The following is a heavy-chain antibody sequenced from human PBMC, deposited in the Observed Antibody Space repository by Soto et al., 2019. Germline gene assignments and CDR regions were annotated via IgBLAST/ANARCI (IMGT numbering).Heavy chain of an antibody. D-gene: IGHD6-13*01. CDR3: ARRGYSSSWYYYYYYGMDV. J-gene: IGHJ6*02. Sequence: QVQLVQSGAEVKKPGASVKVSCKASGYTFTSYDINWVRQATGQGLEWMGWMNPNSGNTGYAQKFQGRVTMTRNTXISTACMELSSLRSEDTAVYYCARRGYSSSWYYYYYYGMDVWGQGTTVTVSS. CDR2: MNPNSGNT. CDR1: GYTFTSYD. V-gene: IGHV1-8*01.